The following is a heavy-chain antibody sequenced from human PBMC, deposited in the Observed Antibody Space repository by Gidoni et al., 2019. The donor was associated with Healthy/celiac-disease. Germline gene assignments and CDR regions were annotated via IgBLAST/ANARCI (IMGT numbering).Heavy chain of an antibody. CDR2: IIPILGIA. Sequence: QVQLVQSGAEVKKPGSSVKVSCKASGVTFSSYAISWVRQAPGQGLEWMGRIIPILGIANYAQKFQDRVTITADKSTSTAYMELSSLRSEDTAVYYCARAGTYYDILNHEFDYWGQGTLVTVSS. J-gene: IGHJ4*02. D-gene: IGHD3-9*01. CDR3: ARAGTYYDILNHEFDY. CDR1: GVTFSSYA. V-gene: IGHV1-69*09.